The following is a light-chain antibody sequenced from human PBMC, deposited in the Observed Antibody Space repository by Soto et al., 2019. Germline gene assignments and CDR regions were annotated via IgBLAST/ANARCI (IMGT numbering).Light chain of an antibody. V-gene: IGKV1-39*01. CDR1: QSISSY. CDR2: ASS. CDR3: QQSYSTPRT. J-gene: IGKJ1*01. Sequence: DIQMTQSPSSLSASVGDRVTIPCRASQSISSYLNWYQKKPAKAPTLLIYASSSLQSGVPSRFSGSGSGTDFTLTISSLHPEDFAADYWQQSYSTPRTFGQGTKVEIK.